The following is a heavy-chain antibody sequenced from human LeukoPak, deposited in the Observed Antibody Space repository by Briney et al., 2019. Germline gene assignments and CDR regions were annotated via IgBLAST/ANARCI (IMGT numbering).Heavy chain of an antibody. V-gene: IGHV4-4*07. D-gene: IGHD2-2*01. CDR3: ARDLGQYCSSTSCTEDYYYYMDV. CDR2: IYTSGST. CDR1: GGSISSYY. Sequence: PSETLSLTCTVSGGSISSYYWSWIRQPAGKGLEWIGRIYTSGSTNYNPSLKSRVTMSVDTSRNQFSLKLSSVTAADTAVYYCARDLGQYCSSTSCTEDYYYYMDVWGKGTTVTVSS. J-gene: IGHJ6*03.